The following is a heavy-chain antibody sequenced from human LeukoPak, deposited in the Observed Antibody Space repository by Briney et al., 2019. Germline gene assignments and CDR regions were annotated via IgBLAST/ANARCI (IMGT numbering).Heavy chain of an antibody. J-gene: IGHJ5*02. CDR3: ARDRRSSSWGTTTNWFDP. D-gene: IGHD6-13*01. Sequence: RASVKVSCKASGYTFTSNHIHWVRQAPGQGLEWMGVINPSGDSTSYAQNFQGRVTVTRDTSTSTVYMELSRLRSDDTAVYYCARDRRSSSWGTTTNWFDPWGQGTLVTVSS. CDR1: GYTFTSNH. CDR2: INPSGDST. V-gene: IGHV1-46*01.